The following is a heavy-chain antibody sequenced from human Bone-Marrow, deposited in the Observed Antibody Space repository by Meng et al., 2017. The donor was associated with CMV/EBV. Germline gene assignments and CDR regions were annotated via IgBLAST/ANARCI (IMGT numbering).Heavy chain of an antibody. V-gene: IGHV4-39*07. CDR1: GGSISSSSYY. D-gene: IGHD3-3*01. J-gene: IGHJ4*02. Sequence: SETLSLTCTVSGGSISSSSYYWGWIRQPPGKGLEWIGSTYYSGSTYYNPSLKSRVTISVHTSKYQFSLKLSSVTAADTAVYCCARVGTICGVRDYWGQGTLVTVSS. CDR3: ARVGTICGVRDY. CDR2: TYYSGST.